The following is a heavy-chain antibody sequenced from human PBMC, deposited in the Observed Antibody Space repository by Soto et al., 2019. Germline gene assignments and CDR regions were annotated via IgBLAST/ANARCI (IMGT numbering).Heavy chain of an antibody. V-gene: IGHV1-3*01. CDR1: GYTFTNYA. J-gene: IGHJ4*02. CDR3: ARAYSGSAEGTADY. CDR2: INAVNGNT. Sequence: QVQLVQSGAEVKKPGASVKVSCKASGYTFTNYAMHWVRQAPGQRLEWMGWINAVNGNTKYSQKFQGRVILTRDTSASTAYMDLSSLRAEDTAVYYCARAYSGSAEGTADYWGQGTLVTVSS. D-gene: IGHD1-26*01.